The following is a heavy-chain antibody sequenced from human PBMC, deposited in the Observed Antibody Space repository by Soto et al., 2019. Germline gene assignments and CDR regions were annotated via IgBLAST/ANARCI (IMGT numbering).Heavy chain of an antibody. J-gene: IGHJ4*02. Sequence: QVQLVQSGAEVKKPGASVKVSCKASGYTFTSYGISWVRQAPGQGLEWMGWISAYNGNTNYAQKLQGRGTMTTDTXXSTAYMELRSMRSDDTAVHYCAGDHDSSGYYPLGYWGQGTLVTVSS. V-gene: IGHV1-18*01. CDR2: ISAYNGNT. CDR1: GYTFTSYG. D-gene: IGHD3-22*01. CDR3: AGDHDSSGYYPLGY.